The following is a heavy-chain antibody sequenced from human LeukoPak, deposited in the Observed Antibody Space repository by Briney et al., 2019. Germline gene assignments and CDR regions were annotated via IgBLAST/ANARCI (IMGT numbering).Heavy chain of an antibody. CDR3: AAGLGTSDFDS. V-gene: IGHV3-15*01. J-gene: IGHJ4*02. D-gene: IGHD7-27*01. Sequence: PGGSLRLSCAASGFTFSSYAMNWVRQAPGKGLEWVGRFKTKIAGGTIDYAAPVRGRFTISRDDSRNTLYLQMSSLKTDDTAVYYCAAGLGTSDFDSWGQGTLVTVSS. CDR1: GFTFSSYA. CDR2: FKTKIAGGTI.